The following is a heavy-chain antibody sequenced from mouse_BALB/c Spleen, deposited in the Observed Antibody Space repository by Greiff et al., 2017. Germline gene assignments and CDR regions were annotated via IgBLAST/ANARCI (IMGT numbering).Heavy chain of an antibody. J-gene: IGHJ4*01. D-gene: IGHD1-2*01. Sequence: VQLQQSGPSLVQPSQSLSITCTVSGFSLTSYGVHWVRQSPGKGLEWLGVIWRGGSTDYNAAFMSRLSITKDNSKSQVFFKMNSLQADDTAIYYCAKIYYGYDAMDYWGQGTSVTVSS. CDR2: IWRGGST. CDR3: AKIYYGYDAMDY. CDR1: GFSLTSYG. V-gene: IGHV2-5-1*01.